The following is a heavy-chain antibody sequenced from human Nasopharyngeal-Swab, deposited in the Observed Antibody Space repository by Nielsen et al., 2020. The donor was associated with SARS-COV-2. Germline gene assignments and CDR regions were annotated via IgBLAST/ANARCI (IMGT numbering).Heavy chain of an antibody. J-gene: IGHJ6*03. V-gene: IGHV3-23*01. Sequence: GESLKISCAASGFTFSSYAMSWVRQAPGKGLEWVSAISASGGSTYSADSVKGRFTISRDRSKNTLYLQMNSLTVEDTAVYYCTKNTPMVDTYSYYMDVWGEGATVTVSS. CDR2: ISASGGST. D-gene: IGHD3-10*01. CDR3: TKNTPMVDTYSYYMDV. CDR1: GFTFSSYA.